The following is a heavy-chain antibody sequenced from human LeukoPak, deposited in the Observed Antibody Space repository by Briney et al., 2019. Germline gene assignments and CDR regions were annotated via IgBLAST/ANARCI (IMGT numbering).Heavy chain of an antibody. Sequence: GGSLRLSCAASGFTFSSYSMNWVRQAPGKGLEWVSYISSSSSTIYYADSVKGRFTISRDNAKNSLDLQMNSLRADDTAIYYCARSKIDYWGQGTLVTVSS. D-gene: IGHD4-11*01. V-gene: IGHV3-48*04. CDR3: ARSKIDY. J-gene: IGHJ4*02. CDR2: ISSSSSTI. CDR1: GFTFSSYS.